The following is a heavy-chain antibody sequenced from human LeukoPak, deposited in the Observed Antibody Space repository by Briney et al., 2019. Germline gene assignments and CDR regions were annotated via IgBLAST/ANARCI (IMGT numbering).Heavy chain of an antibody. V-gene: IGHV4-59*08. CDR1: GGSISSYY. J-gene: IGHJ3*02. CDR3: ARHPEYSSSRDAFDI. D-gene: IGHD6-6*01. CDR2: IYYSGST. Sequence: SETLSLTCTVSGGSISSYYWSWIRQPPGKGLEWIGYIYYSGSTNYNPPLKSRVTISVGTSKNQFSLKLSSVTAADTAVYYCARHPEYSSSRDAFDIWGQGTMVTVSS.